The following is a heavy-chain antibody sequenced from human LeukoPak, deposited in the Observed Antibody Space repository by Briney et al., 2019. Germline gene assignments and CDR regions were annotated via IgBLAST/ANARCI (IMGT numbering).Heavy chain of an antibody. CDR1: GGSISSYY. CDR2: IYYSGST. V-gene: IGHV4-59*01. Sequence: PSETLSLTCTVSGGSISSYYWSWIRQPPGKGLEWIGYIYYSGSTNYNPSLKSRVTISVHTSKNQFSLKLSPVTAADTAVYYCARERRGGALDYWGQGTLVTVSS. CDR3: ARERRGGALDY. D-gene: IGHD3-16*01. J-gene: IGHJ4*02.